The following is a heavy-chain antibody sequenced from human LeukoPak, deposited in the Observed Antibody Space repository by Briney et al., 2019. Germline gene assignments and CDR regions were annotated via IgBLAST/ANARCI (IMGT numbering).Heavy chain of an antibody. CDR1: GFTFSSYS. Sequence: GSLRLSCAASGFTFSSYSMNWVRQAPGKGLEWVSSISSSSSYIYYADSVKGRFTISRDDAKNSLYLQMNSLRAEDTAVYYCARDPVPDGMDVWGQGTTVTVSS. CDR3: ARDPVPDGMDV. CDR2: ISSSSSYI. J-gene: IGHJ6*02. V-gene: IGHV3-21*01.